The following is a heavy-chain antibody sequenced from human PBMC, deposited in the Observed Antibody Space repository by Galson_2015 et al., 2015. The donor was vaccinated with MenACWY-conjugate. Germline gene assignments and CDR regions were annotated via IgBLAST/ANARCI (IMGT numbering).Heavy chain of an antibody. CDR2: ISGSGRST. V-gene: IGHV3-23*01. CDR1: GFTFSSYA. D-gene: IGHD3-3*02. J-gene: IGHJ6*02. Sequence: SLRLSCAASGFTFSSYAMSWVRQAPGKGLEWVSTISGSGRSTYFADSVKGRFTISRDTSKNTLYLQMNSLRAEDTAVYYCAKDIRGRQDLHYYGMDVWGQGTTVTVSS. CDR3: AKDIRGRQDLHYYGMDV.